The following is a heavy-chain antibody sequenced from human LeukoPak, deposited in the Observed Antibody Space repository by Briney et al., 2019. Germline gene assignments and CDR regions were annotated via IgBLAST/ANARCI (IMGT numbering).Heavy chain of an antibody. Sequence: SETLSLTCAVYGGSFSGYYWSWIRQPPGKGLEWIGEINHSGSTNYNPSLKSRVTISVDTSKNQFSLKLSSVTAADTAVYYCARQGGGYAVLDYWGQGTLVTVSS. CDR3: ARQGGGYAVLDY. CDR1: GGSFSGYY. J-gene: IGHJ4*02. CDR2: INHSGST. V-gene: IGHV4-34*01. D-gene: IGHD3-22*01.